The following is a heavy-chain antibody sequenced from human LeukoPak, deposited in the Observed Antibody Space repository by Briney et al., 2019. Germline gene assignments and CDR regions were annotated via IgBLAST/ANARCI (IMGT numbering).Heavy chain of an antibody. J-gene: IGHJ3*02. CDR3: AKVSLNMVNDAFDI. D-gene: IGHD4/OR15-4a*01. Sequence: GGSLRLSCAASGFTFSSDAMRWVRQAPGKGLEWVSAISSSGGSTYYADSVRGRFIISRDSSKNTLYLQMNSLRAEDTAMYYCAKVSLNMVNDAFDIRGQGTMVSVSS. CDR1: GFTFSSDA. CDR2: ISSSGGST. V-gene: IGHV3-23*01.